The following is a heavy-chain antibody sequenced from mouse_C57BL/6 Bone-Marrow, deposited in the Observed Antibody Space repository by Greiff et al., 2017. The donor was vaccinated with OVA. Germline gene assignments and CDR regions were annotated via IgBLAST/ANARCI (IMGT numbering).Heavy chain of an antibody. J-gene: IGHJ4*01. CDR1: GYTFTSYW. Sequence: QVQLQQPGAELVMPGASVKLSCKASGYTFTSYWMHWVKQRPGQGLEWIGEIDPSDSYTNYNQKFKGKSTLTVDKSSSTAYMQLSSLTSEDSAVDYCARDDPYYAMDYWGQGTSVTVSS. V-gene: IGHV1-69*01. CDR3: ARDDPYYAMDY. CDR2: IDPSDSYT.